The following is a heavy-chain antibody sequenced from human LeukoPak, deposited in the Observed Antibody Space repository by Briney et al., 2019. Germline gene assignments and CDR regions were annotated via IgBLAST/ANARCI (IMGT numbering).Heavy chain of an antibody. D-gene: IGHD2-21*01. CDR3: ARKRVIAIQRYYFDY. CDR1: GGFISYYY. J-gene: IGHJ4*02. CDR2: IYYSGST. Sequence: PSETLSLTCTVSGGFISYYYWNWIRQPPGKGLEWIGNIYYSGSTNYNTSLKSRVTISIDTSKNQFSLKLSSVTAADTAVYYCARKRVIAIQRYYFDYWGQGTLVTVSS. V-gene: IGHV4-59*12.